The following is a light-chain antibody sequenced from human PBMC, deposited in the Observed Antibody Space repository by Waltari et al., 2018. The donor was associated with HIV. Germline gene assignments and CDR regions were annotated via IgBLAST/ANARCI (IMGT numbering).Light chain of an antibody. CDR2: DAD. CDR1: QILDNK. V-gene: IGKV3-11*01. Sequence: EVVLTQSPAILSLSPGDRATLSCRANQILDNKVAWYQQKPGQAPRLLMYDADKRATGIPARFTGSGSGTEFTLTISSLEPEDSGLYYCQRRSTWPPPTFGQGTKLE. J-gene: IGKJ2*01. CDR3: QRRSTWPPPT.